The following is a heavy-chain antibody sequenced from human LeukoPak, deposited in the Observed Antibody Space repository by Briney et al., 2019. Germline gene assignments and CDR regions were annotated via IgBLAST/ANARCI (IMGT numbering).Heavy chain of an antibody. Sequence: GSLRLSCAASEFTFSSYAMSWIRQPPGKGLEWIGYSYYSGSTNYNPSLKSRVTISVDTSKNQFSLKLSSVTAADTAVYYCARVKRQWLAPSYYYYMDVWGKGTTVTISS. CDR2: SYYSGST. D-gene: IGHD6-19*01. V-gene: IGHV4-59*01. CDR1: EFTFSSYA. J-gene: IGHJ6*03. CDR3: ARVKRQWLAPSYYYYMDV.